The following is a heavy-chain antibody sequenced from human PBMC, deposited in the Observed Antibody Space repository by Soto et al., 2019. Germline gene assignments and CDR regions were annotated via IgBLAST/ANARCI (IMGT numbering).Heavy chain of an antibody. V-gene: IGHV1-69*13. CDR2: IIPIFGTA. D-gene: IGHD1-26*01. CDR1: GGTFNSYA. CDR3: ARGYPSGAPLNWFDP. J-gene: IGHJ5*02. Sequence: GASVKVSCKASGGTFNSYAISWVRQAPGQGLEWMGGIIPIFGTANYAQKFQGRVTITADESTSTAYMELGSLRSEDTAVYYCARGYPSGAPLNWFDPWGQGTLVTVSS.